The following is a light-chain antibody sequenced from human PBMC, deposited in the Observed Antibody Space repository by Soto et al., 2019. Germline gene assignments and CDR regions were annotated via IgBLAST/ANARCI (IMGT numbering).Light chain of an antibody. J-gene: IGLJ1*01. Sequence: QSALTQPASVSGSPGQSITISCIGTSIDIGAYNYVSWYQQHPGKVPKLMIYEVTNRPSGLSNRFSGSKSGNTASLTISGLQAEDEAEYFCSSYSSTSTLYVFGTGTKVTVL. V-gene: IGLV2-14*01. CDR2: EVT. CDR3: SSYSSTSTLYV. CDR1: SIDIGAYNY.